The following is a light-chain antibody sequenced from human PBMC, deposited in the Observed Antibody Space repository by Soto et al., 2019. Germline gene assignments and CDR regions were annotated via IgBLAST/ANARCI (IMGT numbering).Light chain of an antibody. J-gene: IGKJ5*01. CDR2: GAS. V-gene: IGKV3D-20*02. Sequence: EIVLTQSPGTLSSSPGERATLSCRASQSVSSSYLAWYQQKPGQAPWLLIYGASSRATGIPDRFSGGGSGADFILTINGLESGDSAVYFCQQGGNWPVTFGQGTRVEIK. CDR3: QQGGNWPVT. CDR1: QSVSSSY.